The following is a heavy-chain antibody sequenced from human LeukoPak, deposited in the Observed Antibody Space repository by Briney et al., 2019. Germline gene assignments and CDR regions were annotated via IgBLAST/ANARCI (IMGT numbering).Heavy chain of an antibody. Sequence: KASETLSLTCTVSGGSISSSSYYWSWTRQPPGKGLEWIGEINHSGSTNYNPSLKSRVTISVDTSKNQFSLKLSSVTAADTAVYYCARGRGFLRAYYFDYWGQGTLVTVSS. J-gene: IGHJ4*02. V-gene: IGHV4-39*07. CDR3: ARGRGFLRAYYFDY. CDR1: GGSISSSSYY. D-gene: IGHD2/OR15-2a*01. CDR2: INHSGST.